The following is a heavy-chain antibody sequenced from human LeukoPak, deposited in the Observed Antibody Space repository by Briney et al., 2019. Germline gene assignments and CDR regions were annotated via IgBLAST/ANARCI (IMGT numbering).Heavy chain of an antibody. Sequence: PGGSLRLSCAASGFTFSSYSMNWVRQAPGKGLEWVSYISSSSSTIYYADSVKGRFTISRDNAKNSLYLQMNSLRAEDTAVYYCQSIAARQDFDYWGQGTLVTVSS. CDR2: ISSSSSTI. J-gene: IGHJ4*02. CDR3: QSIAARQDFDY. CDR1: GFTFSSYS. V-gene: IGHV3-48*01. D-gene: IGHD6-6*01.